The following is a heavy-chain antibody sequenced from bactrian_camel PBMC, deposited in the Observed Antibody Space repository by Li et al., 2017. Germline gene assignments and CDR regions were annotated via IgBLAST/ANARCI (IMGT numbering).Heavy chain of an antibody. CDR1: GFTFDDSD. CDR3: ATDLQGLNGGSWFVSSS. J-gene: IGHJ4*01. V-gene: IGHV3S63*01. D-gene: IGHD6*01. Sequence: VQLVESGGGSVQAGGSLRLSCTASGFTFDDSDVGWYRQAPGNECELVSTISCDGDTYYADSVKGRFTISQDNAKNTVYLQMNSLKPEDTAVYYCATDLQGLNGGSWFVSSSWGQGTQVTVS. CDR2: ISCDGDT.